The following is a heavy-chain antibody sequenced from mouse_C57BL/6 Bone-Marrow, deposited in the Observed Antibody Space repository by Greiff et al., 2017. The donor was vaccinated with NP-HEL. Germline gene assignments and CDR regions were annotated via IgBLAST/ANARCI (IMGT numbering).Heavy chain of an antibody. V-gene: IGHV1-76*01. CDR1: GYTFTDYY. J-gene: IGHJ2*01. CDR3: ARGTDGYYFDY. D-gene: IGHD2-3*01. Sequence: QVQLQQSGAELVRPGASVKLSCKASGYTFTDYYINWVKQRPGQGLEWIARIYPGSGNTYYNEKFKGKATLTAEKSSSTAYMQLSSLTSEDSAVYFCARGTDGYYFDYWGQGTTLTVSS. CDR2: IYPGSGNT.